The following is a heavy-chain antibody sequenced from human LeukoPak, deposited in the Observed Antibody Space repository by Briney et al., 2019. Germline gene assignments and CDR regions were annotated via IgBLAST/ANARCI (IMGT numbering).Heavy chain of an antibody. CDR1: GYTFTGYY. J-gene: IGHJ4*02. CDR3: ARSEWGLDY. D-gene: IGHD7-27*01. CDR2: INPNSGGT. Sequence: GASVKVSCKASGYTFTGYYIHWVRQAPGQGLEWMGWINPNSGGTNYAQTFQGRVTMTRDTSITTVYMEVSRLRSDDTAVYYCARSEWGLDYWGQGTLVTVSS. V-gene: IGHV1-2*02.